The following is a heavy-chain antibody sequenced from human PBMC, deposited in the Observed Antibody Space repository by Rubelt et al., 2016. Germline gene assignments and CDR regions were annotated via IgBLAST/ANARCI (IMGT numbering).Heavy chain of an antibody. CDR2: ISGSGGST. D-gene: IGHD1-26*01. CDR1: GFTFSSYA. J-gene: IGHJ4*02. Sequence: VQLVESGGGVVQPGRSLGLSCAASGFTFSSYAMSWVRQAPGKGLEWVSAISGSGGSTYYADSVKGRFTISRDNSKNTLYLQMNSLRAEDTAVYYCAKVGGGRVGAFDYWGQGTLVTVSS. CDR3: AKVGGGRVGAFDY. V-gene: IGHV3-23*04.